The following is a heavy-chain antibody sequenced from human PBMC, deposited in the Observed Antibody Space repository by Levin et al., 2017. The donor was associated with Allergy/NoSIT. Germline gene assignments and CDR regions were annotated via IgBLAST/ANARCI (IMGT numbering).Heavy chain of an antibody. J-gene: IGHJ4*02. CDR1: GGSISSGGYS. Sequence: NPSETLSLTCAVSGGSISSGGYSWSWIRQPPGKGLEWIGYIYHSGSTYYNPSLKSRVTISVDRSKNQFSLKLSSVTAADTAVYYCARASYYGSGSYYNWGFDYWGQGTLVTVSS. CDR2: IYHSGST. D-gene: IGHD3-10*01. CDR3: ARASYYGSGSYYNWGFDY. V-gene: IGHV4-30-2*01.